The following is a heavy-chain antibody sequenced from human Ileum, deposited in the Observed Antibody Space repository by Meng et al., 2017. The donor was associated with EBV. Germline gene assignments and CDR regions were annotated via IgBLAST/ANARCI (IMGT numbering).Heavy chain of an antibody. Sequence: QLAESGGGVVQPGRSLRLSCEASEFDFSNAWMSWVRQAPGKGLEWVGRIRNKTNGGTADYAAPVKGRFSISRDDSKNTLYLQMNSLKIEDTAMYYCTTGKQWLVPWGQGTLVTVSS. D-gene: IGHD6-19*01. CDR2: IRNKTNGGTA. CDR1: EFDFSNAW. J-gene: IGHJ5*02. V-gene: IGHV3-15*01. CDR3: TTGKQWLVP.